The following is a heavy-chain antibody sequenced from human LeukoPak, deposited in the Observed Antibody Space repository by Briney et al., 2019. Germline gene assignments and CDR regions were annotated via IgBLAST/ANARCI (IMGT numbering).Heavy chain of an antibody. D-gene: IGHD3-10*01. Sequence: HSGGSLRLSCAASGFTFSSYWMSWVRQAPGKGLEWVANIKPDGSEKYYVDSVKGRFTISRDNAKNSLYLQMNSLRAEDTAVYYCARAAVLLWFGPDYWGQGTLVTVSS. CDR3: ARAAVLLWFGPDY. CDR1: GFTFSSYW. V-gene: IGHV3-7*01. J-gene: IGHJ4*02. CDR2: IKPDGSEK.